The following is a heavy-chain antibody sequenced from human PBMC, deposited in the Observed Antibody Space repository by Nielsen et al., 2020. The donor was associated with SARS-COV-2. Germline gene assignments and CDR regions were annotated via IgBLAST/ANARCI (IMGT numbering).Heavy chain of an antibody. CDR1: GYRFTDYW. D-gene: IGHD4-17*01. Sequence: GGSLRLSCKGSGYRFTDYWIGWVRQMPGKGLEWMGIIDPDDSNTRYSPSFQGQVTISADKSISTAYLQWSSLKASDTAMYYCARGSDYGDPRGFDFWGQGTLVTVSS. J-gene: IGHJ4*02. V-gene: IGHV5-51*01. CDR2: IDPDDSNT. CDR3: ARGSDYGDPRGFDF.